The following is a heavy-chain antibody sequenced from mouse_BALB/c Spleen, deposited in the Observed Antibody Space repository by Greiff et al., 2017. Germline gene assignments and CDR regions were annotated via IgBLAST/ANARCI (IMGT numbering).Heavy chain of an antibody. CDR1: GYTFTSYW. Sequence: VQLKQSGAELAKPGASVKMSCKASGYTFTSYWMHWVKQRPGPGLEWIGYINPSTGYTEYNQKFKDKATLTADKSSSTAYMQLSSLTSEDSAVYYCATSMITTAWFAYWGQGTLVTVSA. D-gene: IGHD2-4*01. CDR3: ATSMITTAWFAY. V-gene: IGHV1-7*01. J-gene: IGHJ3*01. CDR2: INPSTGYT.